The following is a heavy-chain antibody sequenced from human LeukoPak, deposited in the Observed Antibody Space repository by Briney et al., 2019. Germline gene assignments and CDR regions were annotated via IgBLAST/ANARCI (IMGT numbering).Heavy chain of an antibody. V-gene: IGHV1-8*01. D-gene: IGHD3-10*01. CDR3: ARACVGSGSYSYAFDI. J-gene: IGHJ3*02. CDR1: GYTFTSYD. Sequence: GASVKVSCKASGYTFTSYDINWVRQATGQGLEWMGWMNPNSGNTGYAQKFQGRVTMTRNTSISTAYMELSSLRSEDTAVYYCARACVGSGSYSYAFDIWGQGTMVTVSS. CDR2: MNPNSGNT.